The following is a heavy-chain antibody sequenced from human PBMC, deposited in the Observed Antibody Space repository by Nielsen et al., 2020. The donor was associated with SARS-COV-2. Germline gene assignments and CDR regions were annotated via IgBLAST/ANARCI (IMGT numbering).Heavy chain of an antibody. CDR3: ARVLAGDYGNFDY. CDR2: IIPIFGTA. J-gene: IGHJ4*02. D-gene: IGHD4-17*01. Sequence: SVKVSCKASGGTFSSYAISWVRQAPGQGLEWMGGIIPIFGTANYAQKFQGRVTITADESTSTAYMELSSLRSEDTAVYYCARVLAGDYGNFDYWGQGTLVTVSS. V-gene: IGHV1-69*13. CDR1: GGTFSSYA.